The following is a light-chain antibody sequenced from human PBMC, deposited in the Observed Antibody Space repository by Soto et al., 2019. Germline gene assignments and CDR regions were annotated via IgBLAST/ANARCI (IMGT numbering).Light chain of an antibody. V-gene: IGKV1-39*01. Sequence: PRSHPTLSFSRVEIASFSCGASQSVGSKLAWYQQKPGKAPKLLIYAASSLQSGVPSRFSGSGSGTDFTLTISSLQPEDFATYYCQQSHSTPPTFGQGTKVDTK. CDR2: AAS. CDR3: QQSHSTPPT. CDR1: QSVGSK. J-gene: IGKJ1*01.